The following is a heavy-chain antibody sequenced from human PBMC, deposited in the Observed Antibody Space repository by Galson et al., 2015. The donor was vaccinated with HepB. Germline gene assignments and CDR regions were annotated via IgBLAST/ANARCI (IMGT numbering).Heavy chain of an antibody. D-gene: IGHD1-26*01. V-gene: IGHV4-4*07. CDR3: ARESGSYYPHPLYYFDY. Sequence: SETLSLTCTVSGGSISSYYWSWIRQPAGKGLEWIGRIYTSGSTNYNPSLKSRVTMSVDTSKNQFSLRLNSVTAADTAVYYCARESGSYYPHPLYYFDYWGQGTLVPVSS. CDR2: IYTSGST. J-gene: IGHJ4*02. CDR1: GGSISSYY.